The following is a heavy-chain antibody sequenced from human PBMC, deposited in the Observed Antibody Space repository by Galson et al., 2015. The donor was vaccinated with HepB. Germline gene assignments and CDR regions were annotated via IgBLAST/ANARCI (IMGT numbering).Heavy chain of an antibody. CDR1: GYTFTSYD. D-gene: IGHD6-6*01. J-gene: IGHJ6*03. V-gene: IGHV1-8*01. CDR3: ARRRDYSSSSYYYYMDV. CDR2: MNPNSGNT. Sequence: SVKVSCKASGYTFTSYDINWVRQATGQGLEWMGWMNPNSGNTGYAQKFQGRVTMTRNTSISTAYMELSSLRSEDTAVYYCARRRDYSSSSYYYYMDVWGKGTTVTVSS.